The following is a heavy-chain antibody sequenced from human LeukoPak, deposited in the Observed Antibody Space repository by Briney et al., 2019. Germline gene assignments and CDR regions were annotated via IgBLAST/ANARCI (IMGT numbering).Heavy chain of an antibody. CDR1: GFTLSKYA. CDR3: ARDGFNYYDSSGDY. D-gene: IGHD3-22*01. J-gene: IGHJ4*02. Sequence: GGSLRLSCAASGFTLSKYAMNWVRQAPGKGLEWVSGIDGSGGRPPSADSVKGRFTISRDISKNTLYLQMDSLRAEDTAAYYCARDGFNYYDSSGDYWGQGTLVTVSS. CDR2: IDGSGGRP. V-gene: IGHV3-23*01.